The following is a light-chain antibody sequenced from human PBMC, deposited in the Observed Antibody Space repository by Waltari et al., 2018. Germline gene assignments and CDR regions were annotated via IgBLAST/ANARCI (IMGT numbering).Light chain of an antibody. CDR2: QIS. Sequence: DIVMTQTPLSSLVTLGQPASISCRSSQSLVHSDGKTYLSWLQQRPGQPPRLLIYQISKRFSGVPDRFSGSGAGTDFTRKISRVEAEDVAIYYCLQTSQFTWTFGQGTKVEIE. CDR1: QSLVHSDGKTY. V-gene: IGKV2-24*01. J-gene: IGKJ1*01. CDR3: LQTSQFTWT.